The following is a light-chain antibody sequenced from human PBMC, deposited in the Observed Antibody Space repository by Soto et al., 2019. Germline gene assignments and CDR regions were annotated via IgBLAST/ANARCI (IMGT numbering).Light chain of an antibody. CDR2: AAS. Sequence: DIQITQSPSSLSSSVLERFTITCRASQSISSYLNWYQHKQGKAPKLLIYAASSLQSGVPSRFSGSGSGTDFTLTISSLQPEDFATYYCQQSYSTPITFGQGTRLEIK. J-gene: IGKJ5*01. V-gene: IGKV1-39*01. CDR3: QQSYSTPIT. CDR1: QSISSY.